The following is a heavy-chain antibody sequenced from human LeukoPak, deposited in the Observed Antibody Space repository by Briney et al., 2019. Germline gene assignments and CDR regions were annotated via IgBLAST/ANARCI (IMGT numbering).Heavy chain of an antibody. Sequence: GESLRLSCGASGFNFNSDWFHWVRQAPGKGLVWVSRIDNDETDTIYADSVKGRFAISRDNAKNTLYLQMDSLRAEDTAVYYCARGGFSHGFDIWGQGTMVTVSS. J-gene: IGHJ3*02. D-gene: IGHD5-12*01. CDR2: IDNDETDT. V-gene: IGHV3-74*01. CDR1: GFNFNSDW. CDR3: ARGGFSHGFDI.